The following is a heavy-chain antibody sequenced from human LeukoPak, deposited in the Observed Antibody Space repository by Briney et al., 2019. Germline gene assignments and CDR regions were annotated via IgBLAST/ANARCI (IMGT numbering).Heavy chain of an antibody. CDR3: ARGGSGYDVQYYFDY. Sequence: GRSLRLSCAASGFTFSSYAMHWVRQAPGKGLEWVAVISYDGSNKYYADSVKGRFTISRDNSKNTLYLQMNSLRAEDTAVYYCARGGSGYDVQYYFDYWGQGTLVTVSS. D-gene: IGHD5-12*01. CDR2: ISYDGSNK. CDR1: GFTFSSYA. J-gene: IGHJ4*02. V-gene: IGHV3-30-3*01.